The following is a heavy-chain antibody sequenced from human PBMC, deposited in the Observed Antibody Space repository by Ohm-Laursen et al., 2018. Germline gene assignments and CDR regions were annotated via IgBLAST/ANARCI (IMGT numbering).Heavy chain of an antibody. CDR1: GFSVSTNY. D-gene: IGHD4-23*01. V-gene: IGHV3-53*01. J-gene: IGHJ5*02. CDR2: IDRGGNG. Sequence: GSLRLSCAASGFSVSTNYMNWARQAPGKGLEWVSEIDRGGNGYYADSVKGRFTISRDNSKNTLYLQMNNLRAEDSAVYYCASYYGGYDPWGQGTLVTVSS. CDR3: ASYYGGYDP.